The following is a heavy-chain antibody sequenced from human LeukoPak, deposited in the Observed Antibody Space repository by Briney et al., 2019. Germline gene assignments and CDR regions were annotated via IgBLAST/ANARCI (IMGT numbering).Heavy chain of an antibody. CDR1: GLTFSSYA. J-gene: IGHJ1*01. D-gene: IGHD4-17*01. Sequence: WGSLRLSCAASGLTFSSYAMSWVRQAPGKGLEWVAVISGSGGSTYYADSVKGRFTVSRDKSKNTLYLQMNSLRAEDTAVYYCAKAEDYGDYNGAEYLQHWGQGTLVTVSS. CDR2: ISGSGGST. V-gene: IGHV3-23*01. CDR3: AKAEDYGDYNGAEYLQH.